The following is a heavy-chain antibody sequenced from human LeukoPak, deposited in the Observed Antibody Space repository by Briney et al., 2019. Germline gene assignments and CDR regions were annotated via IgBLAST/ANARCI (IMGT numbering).Heavy chain of an antibody. V-gene: IGHV3-23*01. CDR3: ARDLRGSEAYYFDY. D-gene: IGHD3-10*01. J-gene: IGHJ4*02. CDR2: ISGSGGST. Sequence: GSLRLSCAASGFTFSSYSMDWVRQAPGKGLEWVSAISGSGGSTYYADSVKGRFTISRDNSRNTLYLQMNSLRGEDTAVYYCARDLRGSEAYYFDYWGQGTLVTVSS. CDR1: GFTFSSYS.